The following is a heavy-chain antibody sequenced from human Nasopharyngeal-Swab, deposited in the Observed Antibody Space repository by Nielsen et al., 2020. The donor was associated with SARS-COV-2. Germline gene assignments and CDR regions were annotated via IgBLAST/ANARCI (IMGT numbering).Heavy chain of an antibody. Sequence: GESLKISCAASGFTFSSYAMSWVRQAPGKGLEWVSAISGSGGSTYYADSAKGRFTISRDNSKNTLYLQMNSLRAEDTAVYYCAKEKSVLGLESDWFDPWGQGTLVTVSS. D-gene: IGHD3-3*01. CDR3: AKEKSVLGLESDWFDP. V-gene: IGHV3-23*01. J-gene: IGHJ5*02. CDR2: ISGSGGST. CDR1: GFTFSSYA.